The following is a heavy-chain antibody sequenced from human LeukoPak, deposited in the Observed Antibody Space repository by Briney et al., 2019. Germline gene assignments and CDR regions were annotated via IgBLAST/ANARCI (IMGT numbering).Heavy chain of an antibody. V-gene: IGHV3-23*01. D-gene: IGHD2-8*01. J-gene: IGHJ6*03. CDR1: GFTFSSYW. Sequence: PGGSLRLSYAASGFTFSSYWMSWVRQAPGKGLEWVSGFSGSGGTTYYADSVKGRFTISRDNSKNTLYLQMNSLRAEDTAVYYCANGNRCTSPNCLGYYYFYMDVWGKGTTVTVSS. CDR3: ANGNRCTSPNCLGYYYFYMDV. CDR2: FSGSGGTT.